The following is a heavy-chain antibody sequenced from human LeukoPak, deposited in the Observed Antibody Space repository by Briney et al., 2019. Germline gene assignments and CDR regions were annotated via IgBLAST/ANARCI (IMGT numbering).Heavy chain of an antibody. CDR1: GGSISSGDYY. Sequence: SETLSLTCTVSGGSISSGDYYWSWIRQPPGKGLEWIGYIYYNGSTYYSPSLKSRVTISVDTSKNQFSLKLSSVTAADTAVYYCARTSLGGAWFDPWGQGTLVTVSS. CDR3: ARTSLGGAWFDP. D-gene: IGHD3-10*01. J-gene: IGHJ5*02. CDR2: IYYNGST. V-gene: IGHV4-30-4*08.